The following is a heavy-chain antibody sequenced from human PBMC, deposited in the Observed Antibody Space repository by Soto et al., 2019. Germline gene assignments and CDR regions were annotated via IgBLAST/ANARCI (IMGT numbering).Heavy chain of an antibody. CDR3: ANDGAVTTSYEYYFDY. J-gene: IGHJ4*02. Sequence: GGSLRLSCAASGFPFSSYGMHWVRQAPGKGLEWVAVISYDGSNKYYADSVKGRFTISRDNSKNTLYLQMNSLRAEDTAVYYCANDGAVTTSYEYYFDYWGQGTLVTVSS. CDR2: ISYDGSNK. V-gene: IGHV3-30*18. D-gene: IGHD4-17*01. CDR1: GFPFSSYG.